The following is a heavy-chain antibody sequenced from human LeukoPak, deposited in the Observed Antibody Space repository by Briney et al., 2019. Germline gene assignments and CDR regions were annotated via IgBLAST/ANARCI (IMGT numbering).Heavy chain of an antibody. CDR1: GFTFSNYD. Sequence: GGSLRLSCAASGFTFSNYDMSWVRQAPGKGLEWVSSISGGITYYADSVKGRFTVSRDNSKNTLYLQMDSLRAEDTAVYYCAKGDSGSFDYWGQGTLVTVSS. CDR2: ISGGIT. CDR3: AKGDSGSFDY. J-gene: IGHJ4*02. D-gene: IGHD1-26*01. V-gene: IGHV3-23*01.